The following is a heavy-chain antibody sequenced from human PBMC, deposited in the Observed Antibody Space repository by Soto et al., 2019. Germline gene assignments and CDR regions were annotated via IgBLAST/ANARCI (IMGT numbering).Heavy chain of an antibody. Sequence: PGGSLRLSCAASGFTFSGYAMSWVRQAPGKGLEWVSAISGSGGSTYYADSVKGRFTISRDNSKNTLYLQMNSLRAEDTAVYYCAKFRKLWRGSYFYIHYSGQATLVTVSS. CDR2: ISGSGGST. J-gene: IGHJ4*02. CDR3: AKFRKLWRGSYFYIHY. V-gene: IGHV3-23*01. CDR1: GFTFSGYA. D-gene: IGHD1-26*01.